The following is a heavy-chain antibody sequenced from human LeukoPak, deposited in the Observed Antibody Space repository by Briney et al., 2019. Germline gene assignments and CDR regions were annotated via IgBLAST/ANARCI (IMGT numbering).Heavy chain of an antibody. V-gene: IGHV4-30-4*02. Sequence: SETLSLTCTVSGGSISSGDYCWSWIRQPPGKGLEWIGYIYYSGSTYYNPSLKSRVTISVDTSKNQFSLKLSSVTAADTAVYYCARDQASNWFDPWGQGTLVTVSS. CDR1: GGSISSGDYC. J-gene: IGHJ5*02. CDR2: IYYSGST. CDR3: ARDQASNWFDP.